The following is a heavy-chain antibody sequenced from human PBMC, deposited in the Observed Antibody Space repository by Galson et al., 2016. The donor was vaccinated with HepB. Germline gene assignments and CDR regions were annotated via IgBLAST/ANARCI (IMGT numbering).Heavy chain of an antibody. CDR2: INAGNGNT. J-gene: IGHJ3*02. D-gene: IGHD3-16*02. Sequence: SVKVSCKASGYTFTSYAVHWVRQAPGQRLEWMGWINAGNGNTKYSQKFQGRVSITRDTSASTTYMGLSSLRSEDTAVYYCARVRKVIVVGDAFDIWGQGT. V-gene: IGHV1-3*01. CDR1: GYTFTSYA. CDR3: ARVRKVIVVGDAFDI.